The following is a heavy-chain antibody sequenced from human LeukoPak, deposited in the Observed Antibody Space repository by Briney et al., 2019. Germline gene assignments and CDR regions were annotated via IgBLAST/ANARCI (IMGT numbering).Heavy chain of an antibody. J-gene: IGHJ6*04. V-gene: IGHV1-46*01. D-gene: IGHD3-16*01. CDR2: INPSGGST. CDR1: GYTFTSYY. Sequence: ASVKVSCKASGYTFTSYYMHWVRQAPGQGLEWMGIINPSGGSTSYGQKFQGRVTMTRDTSTSTVYMELSSLRSEDTAVYYCARGVLPPYYYYGMDVWGKGTTVTASS. CDR3: ARGVLPPYYYYGMDV.